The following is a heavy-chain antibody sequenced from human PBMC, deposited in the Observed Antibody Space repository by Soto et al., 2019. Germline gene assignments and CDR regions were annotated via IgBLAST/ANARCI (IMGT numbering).Heavy chain of an antibody. Sequence: LSLTCAVSGGSISSGGYSWSWIRQPPGKGLEWIGYIYHSGSTYYNPSLKSRVTISVDRSKNQFSLKLSSVTAADTAVYYCARGSTIRPIWGQGTMVTVSS. J-gene: IGHJ3*02. CDR3: ARGSTIRPI. D-gene: IGHD2-2*02. V-gene: IGHV4-30-2*01. CDR1: GGSISSGGYS. CDR2: IYHSGST.